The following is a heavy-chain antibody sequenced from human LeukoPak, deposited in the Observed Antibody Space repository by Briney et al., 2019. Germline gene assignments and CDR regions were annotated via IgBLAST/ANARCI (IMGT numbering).Heavy chain of an antibody. CDR1: GFTFSGYW. D-gene: IGHD5-12*01. CDR2: IETDGDEK. Sequence: QAGGSLRLSCVASGFTFSGYWMSWVRQAPGMGLEGVANIETDGDEKNYVDSVKGRFTISRDNAKNSLYLQMNNLRDEDTALYYCARDIPSGFYTPDYWGQGTQVTVSS. J-gene: IGHJ4*02. V-gene: IGHV3-7*01. CDR3: ARDIPSGFYTPDY.